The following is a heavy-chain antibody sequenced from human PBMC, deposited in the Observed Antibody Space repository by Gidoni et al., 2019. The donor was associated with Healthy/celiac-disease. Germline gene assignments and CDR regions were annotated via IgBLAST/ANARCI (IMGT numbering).Heavy chain of an antibody. V-gene: IGHV1-2*06. J-gene: IGHJ3*02. CDR1: GYTFTGYY. D-gene: IGHD3-3*01. CDR2: INPNSGGT. Sequence: QVQLVQSGAEVKKPGASVKVSCKASGYTFTGYYMHWVRQAPGQGLEWMGRINPNSGGTNYAQKFQGRVTMTRDTSISTAYMELSRLRSDDTAVYYCASGYDFWSGPHHLKAFDIWCQGTMVTVSS. CDR3: ASGYDFWSGPHHLKAFDI.